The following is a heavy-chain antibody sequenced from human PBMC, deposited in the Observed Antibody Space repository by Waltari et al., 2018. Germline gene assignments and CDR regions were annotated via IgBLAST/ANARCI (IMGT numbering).Heavy chain of an antibody. Sequence: EVQLLESGGGLVQPGGSLRLSCAASGFTFSSYAMSWVRKAPGKGLEWVSVIYSVGSTYYADSVKGRFTISRDNAKNSLYLQMNSLRAEDTAVYYCARDPGSTMIPRASAFDIWGQGTMVTVSS. CDR1: GFTFSSYA. J-gene: IGHJ3*02. CDR2: IYSVGST. D-gene: IGHD3-22*01. CDR3: ARDPGSTMIPRASAFDI. V-gene: IGHV3-23*03.